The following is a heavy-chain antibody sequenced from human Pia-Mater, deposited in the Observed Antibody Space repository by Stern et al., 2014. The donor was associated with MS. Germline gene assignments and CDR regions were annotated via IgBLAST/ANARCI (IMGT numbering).Heavy chain of an antibody. V-gene: IGHV3-11*01. Sequence: DQLVESGGGLVKPGGSLRLSCAASGFTFSDYYMNWIRQAPGKGLEWVSYISGRDGTIFYADSVKGRFTISRDNAKKSLYLQMNSLRAEDTAVYYCARAGGSKDDFWGQGTLFTVSS. CDR1: GFTFSDYY. D-gene: IGHD3-10*01. CDR2: ISGRDGTI. CDR3: ARAGGSKDDF. J-gene: IGHJ4*02.